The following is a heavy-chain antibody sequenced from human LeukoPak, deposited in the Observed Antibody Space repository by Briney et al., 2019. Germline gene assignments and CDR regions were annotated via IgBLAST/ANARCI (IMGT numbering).Heavy chain of an antibody. Sequence: GGSLRLSCAASGFTFSSYWMHWVRQAPGKGLVWVSRINGDGTRTNYADSVKGRFAISRDNAENTVNLQIYSLKAEDTAVYYRARGVPGGWYFDLWGRATLVTVSS. V-gene: IGHV3-74*01. CDR1: GFTFSSYW. D-gene: IGHD3-16*01. J-gene: IGHJ2*01. CDR3: ARGVPGGWYFDL. CDR2: INGDGTRT.